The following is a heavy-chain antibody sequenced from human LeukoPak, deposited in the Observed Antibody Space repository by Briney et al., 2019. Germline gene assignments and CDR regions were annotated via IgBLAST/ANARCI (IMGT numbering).Heavy chain of an antibody. CDR3: ARDRLGWFGELSDY. CDR2: ISSSGSTI. Sequence: GGSLRLSCAASGFTFSSYEMNWVRQAPGKGLEWVSYISSSGSTIYYADSVKGRFTISRDNAKNSLYLQMNSLRAEDTAVYYCARDRLGWFGELSDYWGQGTLVTVSS. D-gene: IGHD3-10*01. J-gene: IGHJ4*02. V-gene: IGHV3-48*03. CDR1: GFTFSSYE.